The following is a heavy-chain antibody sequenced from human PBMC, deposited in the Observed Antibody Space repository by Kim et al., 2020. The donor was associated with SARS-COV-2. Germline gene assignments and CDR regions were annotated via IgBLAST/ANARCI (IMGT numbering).Heavy chain of an antibody. CDR2: IKSGGTT. Sequence: SETLSLTCTVSGGSISGSQWSWIRQPPGMGLEWVGYIKSGGTTNYNPSLKSRVTISENTSKNQFSLQLSCVTAADSAVYVCARVGNNYDFWTGYWEGYM. CDR1: GGSISGSQ. V-gene: IGHV4-59*12. D-gene: IGHD3-3*01. J-gene: IGHJ6*03. CDR3: ARVGNNYDFWTGYWEGYM.